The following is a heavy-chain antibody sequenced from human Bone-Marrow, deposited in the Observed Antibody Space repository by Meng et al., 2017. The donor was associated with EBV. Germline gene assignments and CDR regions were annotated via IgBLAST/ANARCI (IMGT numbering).Heavy chain of an antibody. Sequence: QLQLRGSGPGRLMLSETLPLSCLGSGDSISGFYYWGGIRQPPGRGLEWIGMVHYTGSTYYSPSLKSRVTVSVDTSKNQFSLRLTSVTAADTAVYYCARPFPSWQSPRLDPFGAWGQGTLVTVSS. J-gene: IGHJ5*02. D-gene: IGHD6-19*01. CDR2: VHYTGST. CDR3: ARPFPSWQSPRLDPFGA. CDR1: GDSISGFYY. V-gene: IGHV4-39*01.